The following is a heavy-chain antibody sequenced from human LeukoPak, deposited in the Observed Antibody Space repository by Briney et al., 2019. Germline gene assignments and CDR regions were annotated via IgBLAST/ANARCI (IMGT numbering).Heavy chain of an antibody. D-gene: IGHD6-13*01. CDR2: IYYSGST. J-gene: IGHJ4*02. CDR1: GGSISSSSYY. CDR3: ARVPLRIAAAGKVDY. V-gene: IGHV4-39*07. Sequence: PSETLSLTCTVSGGSISSSSYYWGWIRQPPGKGLEWIGSIYYSGSTYYNPSLKSRVTISVDTSKNQFSLKLSSVTAADTAVYYCARVPLRIAAAGKVDYWGQGTLVTVSS.